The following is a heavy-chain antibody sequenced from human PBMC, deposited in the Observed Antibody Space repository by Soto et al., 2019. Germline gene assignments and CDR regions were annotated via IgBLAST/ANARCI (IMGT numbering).Heavy chain of an antibody. V-gene: IGHV3-48*01. CDR3: ARSKPINDFWSGYYLGAAFHY. CDR2: ISSSSSTI. J-gene: IGHJ4*02. CDR1: GFTFSSYS. Sequence: GGSLRLSCAASGFTFSSYSMNWVRQAPGKGLEWVSYISSSSSTIYYADSVKGRFTISRDNAKNSLYLQMNSLRAEDTAVYYCARSKPINDFWSGYYLGAAFHYWGQGTLVTVSS. D-gene: IGHD3-3*01.